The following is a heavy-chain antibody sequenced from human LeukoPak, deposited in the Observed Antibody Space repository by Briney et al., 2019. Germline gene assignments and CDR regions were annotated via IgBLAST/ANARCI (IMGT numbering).Heavy chain of an antibody. Sequence: SVKVSCKASGGTFSSYAISWVRQAPGRRLEWMGGIIPIFGTANYAQKFQGRVTITADKSTSTAYMELSSLRSEDTAVYYCARGAHCSSTSCPRDHAFDIWGQGTMVTVSS. V-gene: IGHV1-69*06. J-gene: IGHJ3*02. CDR2: IIPIFGTA. CDR1: GGTFSSYA. CDR3: ARGAHCSSTSCPRDHAFDI. D-gene: IGHD2-2*01.